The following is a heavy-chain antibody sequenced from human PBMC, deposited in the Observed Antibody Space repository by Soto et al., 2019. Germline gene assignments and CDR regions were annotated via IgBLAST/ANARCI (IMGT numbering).Heavy chain of an antibody. CDR1: GYDITTYG. Sequence: QVHLVQSGAEVKKPGASVKVSCKGSGYDITTYGITWVRQAPGQGLEWMAWISAHNGNTDYAQKLQGRVTVTRDTSTSTAYMELRSLRSADTAVYYCARGRYGDYWGQGALVTVSS. V-gene: IGHV1-18*01. D-gene: IGHD1-1*01. CDR3: ARGRYGDY. CDR2: ISAHNGNT. J-gene: IGHJ4*02.